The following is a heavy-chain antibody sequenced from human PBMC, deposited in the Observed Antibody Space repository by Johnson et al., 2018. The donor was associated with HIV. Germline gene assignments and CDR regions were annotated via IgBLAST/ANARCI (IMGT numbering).Heavy chain of an antibody. CDR1: GFTFSSYD. CDR3: ARGDEPTFAFDI. V-gene: IGHV3-13*01. CDR2: IGTAGDT. Sequence: VQLVESGGGLVKPGGSLRLSCAASGFTFSSYDMHWVRQATGKGLEWVSAIGTAGDTYYPGSVKGRFTISRENAKNTLYLQMNSLRAEDTAMHYCARGDEPTFAFDIWGQGTMVTVSS. J-gene: IGHJ3*02.